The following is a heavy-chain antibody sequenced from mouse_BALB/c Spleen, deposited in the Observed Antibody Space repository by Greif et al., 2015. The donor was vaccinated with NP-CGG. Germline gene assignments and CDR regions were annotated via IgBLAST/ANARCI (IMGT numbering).Heavy chain of an antibody. CDR3: ARGVHYYAMDY. J-gene: IGHJ4*01. CDR1: GYAFSSYW. Sequence: VQLVESGAELVRPGSSVKISCKASGYAFSSYWMNWVKQRPGQGLEWIGQIYPGDGDTNYNGKFKGKATLTADKSSSTAYMQLSSLTSEDSAVYFCARGVHYYAMDYWGQGTSVTVSS. V-gene: IGHV1-80*01. CDR2: IYPGDGDT.